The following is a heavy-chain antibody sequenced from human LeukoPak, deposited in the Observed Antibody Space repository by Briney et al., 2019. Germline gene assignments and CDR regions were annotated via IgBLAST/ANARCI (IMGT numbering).Heavy chain of an antibody. Sequence: GGSLRLSCAASGFTFSSHVMSWVRQPPGKGLEWLSIISGNSAFIYYADSMKGRFAISRDNSKDRLYLQMNSLRADDTAVYYCARHPPTSGNFDSWGQGTLVTVSS. CDR2: ISGNSAFI. J-gene: IGHJ4*02. CDR1: GFTFSSHV. CDR3: ARHPPTSGNFDS. D-gene: IGHD2-2*01. V-gene: IGHV3-23*01.